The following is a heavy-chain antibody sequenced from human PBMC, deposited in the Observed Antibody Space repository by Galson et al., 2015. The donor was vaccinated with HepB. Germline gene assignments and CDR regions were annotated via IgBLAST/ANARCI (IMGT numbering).Heavy chain of an antibody. CDR2: IYYSGST. Sequence: ETLSLTCTVSGGSISSSSYYWGWIRQPPGKGLEWIGSIYYSGSTYYNPSLKSRVTISVDTSKNQFSLKLSSVTAADTAVYYCASAVDGYNFGGWFDPWGQGTLVTVSS. CDR3: ASAVDGYNFGGWFDP. CDR1: GGSISSSSYY. V-gene: IGHV4-39*01. J-gene: IGHJ5*02. D-gene: IGHD5-24*01.